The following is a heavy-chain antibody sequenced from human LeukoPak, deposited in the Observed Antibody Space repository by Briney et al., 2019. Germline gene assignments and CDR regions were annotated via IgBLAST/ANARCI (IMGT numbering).Heavy chain of an antibody. CDR2: INPSGGST. D-gene: IGHD3-10*01. CDR1: GYTFSTYY. CDR3: ARDPAVLWFGHRDYYYYMDV. Sequence: GASVKVSCKASGYTFSTYYMHWVRQAPGQGLEWVGIINPSGGSTSLAQKFQGRVSLTRDTSTSTDYMELSSLRSEDTAVYYCARDPAVLWFGHRDYYYYMDVWGKGTTVTISS. J-gene: IGHJ6*03. V-gene: IGHV1-46*01.